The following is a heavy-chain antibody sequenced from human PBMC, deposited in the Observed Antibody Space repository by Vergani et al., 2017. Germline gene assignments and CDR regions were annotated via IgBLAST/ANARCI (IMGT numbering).Heavy chain of an antibody. Sequence: EVQVLESGGGLVQPGESLRLSCVVSGFTFSSYAMSWVRQAPGKGLEWVSAISGSGGSTYYADSVKGRFTISRDNSKNTLYLQMNSLRAEDTAVYYCAKSGAPGPLWFGESSYGMDVWGQGTTVTVSS. CDR3: AKSGAPGPLWFGESSYGMDV. V-gene: IGHV3-23*01. J-gene: IGHJ6*02. D-gene: IGHD3-10*01. CDR1: GFTFSSYA. CDR2: ISGSGGST.